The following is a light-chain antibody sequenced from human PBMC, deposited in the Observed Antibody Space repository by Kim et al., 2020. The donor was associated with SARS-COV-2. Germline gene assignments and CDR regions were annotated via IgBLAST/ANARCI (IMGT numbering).Light chain of an antibody. CDR2: QHN. CDR3: QAWDSSTVV. CDR1: KLGDKY. Sequence: SYELTQPPSVPVSPGQAASITCSGDKLGDKYACWYQQKPGQSPVLVIYQHNKRPSGIPERFSGSNSGNTATLTISGTQAMDEADYYCQAWDSSTVVFGGGTQLTVL. J-gene: IGLJ2*01. V-gene: IGLV3-1*01.